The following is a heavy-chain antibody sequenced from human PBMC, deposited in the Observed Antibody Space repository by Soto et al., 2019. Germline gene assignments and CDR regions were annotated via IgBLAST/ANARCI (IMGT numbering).Heavy chain of an antibody. J-gene: IGHJ6*02. V-gene: IGHV3-15*01. CDR3: TTDVVTAVYGMDV. Sequence: LRLSCAASGFTFSNAWISWVRQSPGKGLEWVGRIKSKTDGGTTDYAAPVKGRFTISRDDSKNTLYLQMNSLKTEDTAVYYCTTDVVTAVYGMDVWGQGTTVTVSS. CDR1: GFTFSNAW. D-gene: IGHD2-21*02. CDR2: IKSKTDGGTT.